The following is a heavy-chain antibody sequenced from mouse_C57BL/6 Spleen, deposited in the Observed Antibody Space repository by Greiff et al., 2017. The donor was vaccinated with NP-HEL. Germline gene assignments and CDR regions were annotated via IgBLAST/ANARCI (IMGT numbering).Heavy chain of an antibody. CDR3: ARAHYGSSPAWFAY. Sequence: DVKLQESEGGLVQPGSSMKLSCTASGFTFSDYYMAWVRQVPEKGLEWVANINYDGSSTYYLDSLKSRFIISRDNAKNILYLQMSSLKSEDTATYYCARAHYGSSPAWFAYWGQGTLVTVSA. D-gene: IGHD1-1*01. J-gene: IGHJ3*01. CDR2: INYDGSST. V-gene: IGHV5-16*01. CDR1: GFTFSDYY.